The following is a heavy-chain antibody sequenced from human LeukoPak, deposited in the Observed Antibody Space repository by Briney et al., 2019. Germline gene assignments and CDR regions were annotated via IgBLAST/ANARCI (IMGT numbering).Heavy chain of an antibody. J-gene: IGHJ4*02. CDR3: ARYSSRSSFDY. V-gene: IGHV3-13*01. CDR1: GFTFSSYD. CDR2: IGTTGDT. D-gene: IGHD6-13*01. Sequence: GGSLRLSCAASGFTFSSYDMHWVRQATGKGLEWVSAIGTTGDTYYPGSVKGRFTISRENAKNSLYHQMNSLRAGDTSVYYCARYSSRSSFDYWGQGTLVTVSS.